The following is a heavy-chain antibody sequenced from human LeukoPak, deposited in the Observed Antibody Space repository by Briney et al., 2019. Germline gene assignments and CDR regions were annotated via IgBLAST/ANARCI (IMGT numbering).Heavy chain of an antibody. J-gene: IGHJ4*02. Sequence: GGSLRLSCSASGFTFSSYAMNWVRQAPGKGLEWVSTISNSGDRTYYADSVKGRFTISRDNSKNTLYLQMNSLRTEDTAVYYCAKDFVPRGGSYFPGFDYWGQGTLVIVSS. CDR2: ISNSGDRT. CDR3: AKDFVPRGGSYFPGFDY. D-gene: IGHD1-26*01. V-gene: IGHV3-23*01. CDR1: GFTFSSYA.